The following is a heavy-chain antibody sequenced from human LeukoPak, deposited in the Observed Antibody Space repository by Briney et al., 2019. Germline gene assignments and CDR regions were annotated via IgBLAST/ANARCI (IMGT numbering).Heavy chain of an antibody. Sequence: PGGSLRLSCAASGFTFSNYAMSWVRQAPGKGLEWATAISDNGGSTYYADSVKGRFTISRDNSKNTLYLQMNSLRGDDTAVYHCAKAPSPGYCSSTSCYYDYWGQGTLVTVSS. D-gene: IGHD2-2*01. CDR1: GFTFSNYA. J-gene: IGHJ4*02. CDR2: ISDNGGST. V-gene: IGHV3-23*01. CDR3: AKAPSPGYCSSTSCYYDY.